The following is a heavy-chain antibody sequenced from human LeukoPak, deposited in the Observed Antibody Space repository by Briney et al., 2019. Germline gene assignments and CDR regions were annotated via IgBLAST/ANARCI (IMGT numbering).Heavy chain of an antibody. J-gene: IGHJ6*03. Sequence: SETLSLTCTASGGSISSYYWSWIRQPPGKGLEWIGYIHYSGSTNYNPSLKSRVTISVDTSKNQFSLKLSSVTAADTAVYYCASSGWTPDYYYYYYMDVWGKGTTVTVSS. D-gene: IGHD6-19*01. CDR1: GGSISSYY. CDR3: ASSGWTPDYYYYYYMDV. V-gene: IGHV4-59*01. CDR2: IHYSGST.